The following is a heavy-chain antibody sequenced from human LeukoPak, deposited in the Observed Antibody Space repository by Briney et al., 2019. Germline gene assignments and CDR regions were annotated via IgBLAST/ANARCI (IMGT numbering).Heavy chain of an antibody. V-gene: IGHV4-4*07. Sequence: SETLSLTCTVSGASIAGHYWSWLRQPAGKALEWLGRIYSTGTTAYNASFTSRLTMSVDTSKSQLSLKLNSVTAADTAVYYCVRVGEIWSNGGYFDSWGQGNPVTVSS. CDR3: VRVGEIWSNGGYFDS. CDR2: IYSTGTT. J-gene: IGHJ4*01. CDR1: GASIAGHY. D-gene: IGHD3-16*01.